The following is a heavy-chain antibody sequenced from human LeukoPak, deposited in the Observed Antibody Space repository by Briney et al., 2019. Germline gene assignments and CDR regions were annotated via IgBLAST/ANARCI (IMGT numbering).Heavy chain of an antibody. Sequence: PGGSLRLSCAASGFTFSNFWMHWVRQAPGKGPVWVSHINSDGSWTSYADSVKGRFTISKDNAKNTVYLQMNNLRAEDTAVYYCVSFYEAYWGRGTLVTVSS. CDR3: VSFYEAY. CDR2: INSDGSWT. CDR1: GFTFSNFW. V-gene: IGHV3-74*01. J-gene: IGHJ4*02. D-gene: IGHD2/OR15-2a*01.